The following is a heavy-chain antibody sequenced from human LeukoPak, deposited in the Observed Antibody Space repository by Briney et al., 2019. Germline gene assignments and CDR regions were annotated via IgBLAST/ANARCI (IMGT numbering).Heavy chain of an antibody. CDR3: VVGYCSGGSCYSRDYYYYYMDV. CDR1: GGSISSYY. CDR2: IYTSGST. D-gene: IGHD2-15*01. Sequence: SETLSLTCTVSGGSISSYYWSWFRQPAGKGLEWIGRIYTSGSTNYNPSLKSRVTMSADTSKNQFSLKLSSVTAADTAVYYCVVGYCSGGSCYSRDYYYYYMDVWGKGTTVTVSS. J-gene: IGHJ6*03. V-gene: IGHV4-4*07.